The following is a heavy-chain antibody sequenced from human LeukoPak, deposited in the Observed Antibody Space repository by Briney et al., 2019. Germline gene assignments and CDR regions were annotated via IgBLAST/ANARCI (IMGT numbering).Heavy chain of an antibody. V-gene: IGHV4-59*08. J-gene: IGHJ1*01. CDR2: IYYSGNT. CDR1: GGSISSFH. D-gene: IGHD1-26*01. CDR3: ATLAVGAGGPEFQH. Sequence: SETLSLTCTVSGGSISSFHWSWIRQPPEKGLEWIGYIYYSGNTNYNPSLKSRVTISIDASKNQFSLKLNSVTAADTAVYYCATLAVGAGGPEFQHWGQGSLVTVSS.